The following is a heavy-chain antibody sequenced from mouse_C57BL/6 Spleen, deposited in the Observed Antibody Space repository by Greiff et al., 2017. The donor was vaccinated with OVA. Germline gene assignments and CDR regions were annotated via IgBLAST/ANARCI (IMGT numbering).Heavy chain of an antibody. J-gene: IGHJ4*01. D-gene: IGHD2-14*01. Sequence: QVQLQQSGAELVRPGASVTLSCKASGYTFTDYEMHWVKQTPGHGLEWIGAIDPETGGTAYNQKFKGKSILTADKSSSTAYMEISSLTSEDSAVYYGARTKEYDGGYAMDYWGQGTSVTVSS. CDR2: IDPETGGT. CDR3: ARTKEYDGGYAMDY. CDR1: GYTFTDYE. V-gene: IGHV1-15*01.